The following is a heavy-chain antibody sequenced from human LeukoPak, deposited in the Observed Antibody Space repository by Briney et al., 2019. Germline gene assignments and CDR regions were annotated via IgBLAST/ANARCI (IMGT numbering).Heavy chain of an antibody. CDR3: ARVHYGDNSMDI. V-gene: IGHV4-59*01. D-gene: IGHD4-17*01. Sequence: PSETLSLTCTVTGAAISSYYWSWIRQPPGKGLGWIGYIYYSGSTKYNPSLKSRVSISADTSKTQFSLKLSSVIAGDTAVYYCARVHYGDNSMDIWGKGTTVTVS. J-gene: IGHJ6*03. CDR2: IYYSGST. CDR1: GAAISSYY.